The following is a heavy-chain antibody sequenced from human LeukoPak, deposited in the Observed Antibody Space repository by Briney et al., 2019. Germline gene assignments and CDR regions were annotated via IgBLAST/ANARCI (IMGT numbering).Heavy chain of an antibody. CDR1: GGSMNSYY. CDR2: IYYSGST. J-gene: IGHJ4*02. D-gene: IGHD1-26*01. V-gene: IGHV4-59*08. Sequence: SETLSLTCTVSGGSMNSYYWSWIRQPPGKGLEWIGYIYYSGSTNYNPSLKSRVTISVDTSKNQFSLKLSSVTAADTAVYYCARAMGATGGVDYWGQGTLVTVSS. CDR3: ARAMGATGGVDY.